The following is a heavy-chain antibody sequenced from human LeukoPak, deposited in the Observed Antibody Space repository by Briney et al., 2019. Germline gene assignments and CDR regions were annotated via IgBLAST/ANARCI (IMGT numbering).Heavy chain of an antibody. CDR2: IIPIFGTA. J-gene: IGHJ4*02. Sequence: ASVKVSCKASGGTFSSYAISWVRQAPRQGLEWMGGIIPIFGTANYAQKFQGRVTITADESTSTAYMELSSLRSEDTAVYYCARDLGGTGTTCFDYWGQGTLVTVSS. D-gene: IGHD1-1*01. CDR1: GGTFSSYA. CDR3: ARDLGGTGTTCFDY. V-gene: IGHV1-69*13.